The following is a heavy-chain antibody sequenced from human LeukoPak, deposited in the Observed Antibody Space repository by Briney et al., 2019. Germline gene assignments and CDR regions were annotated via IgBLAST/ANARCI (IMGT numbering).Heavy chain of an antibody. D-gene: IGHD3-10*01. J-gene: IGHJ4*02. CDR2: LRGNDET. V-gene: IGHV3-23*01. CDR3: ARASWVSDPDAVR. CDR1: GISFRNYA. Sequence: GGSLRLSCAASGISFRNYAMSWVRQAPARGPEWVSSLRGNDETFYAASVKGRFTLSRDDSRNTVYLQLNNLRVEDTAIYYCARASWVSDPDAVRWGQGTQVTVSS.